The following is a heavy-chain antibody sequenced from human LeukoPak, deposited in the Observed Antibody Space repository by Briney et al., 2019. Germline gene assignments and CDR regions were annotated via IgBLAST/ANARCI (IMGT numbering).Heavy chain of an antibody. D-gene: IGHD3-9*01. J-gene: IGHJ6*04. V-gene: IGHV3-21*01. CDR2: ISSSSSYI. CDR3: ARDGAYDILTGMDV. Sequence: GGSLRLSCAASGFTFGSYSMNWVRQAPGKGLEWVSSISSSSSYIYYADSVKGRFTISRDNAKNSLYLQMNSLRAEDTAVYYCARDGAYDILTGMDVWGKGTTVTVSS. CDR1: GFTFGSYS.